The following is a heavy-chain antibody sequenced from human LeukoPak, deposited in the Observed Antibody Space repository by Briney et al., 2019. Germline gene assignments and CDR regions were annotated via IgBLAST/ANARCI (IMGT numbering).Heavy chain of an antibody. J-gene: IGHJ6*03. CDR1: GYTFTSYG. D-gene: IGHD3-3*01. Sequence: GASVKVSCKASGYTFTSYGISWVRQAPGQGLEWMGWISAYNGNTNYAQKLQGRVTISRDTSASTAYMEFSSLTSEDMAVYFCARGIWSATRASYYMDVWGKGTTVTVSS. CDR2: ISAYNGNT. V-gene: IGHV1-18*03. CDR3: ARGIWSATRASYYMDV.